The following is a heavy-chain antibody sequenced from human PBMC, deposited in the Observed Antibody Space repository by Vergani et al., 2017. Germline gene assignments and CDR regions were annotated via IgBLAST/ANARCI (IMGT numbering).Heavy chain of an antibody. CDR2: MNHSGRT. Sequence: QVQLQQWGAGLLKPSETLSLTCAVYGGSFSGYYWSWIRQPPGKGLEWIGEMNHSGRTNYNPALKSRVTISVDTSKNQSSRKLGSVTAADTAVYYCARLPRGIAARPLRPPYYYMDVWGKGTTVTVSS. D-gene: IGHD6-6*01. CDR1: GGSFSGYY. V-gene: IGHV4-34*01. CDR3: ARLPRGIAARPLRPPYYYMDV. J-gene: IGHJ6*03.